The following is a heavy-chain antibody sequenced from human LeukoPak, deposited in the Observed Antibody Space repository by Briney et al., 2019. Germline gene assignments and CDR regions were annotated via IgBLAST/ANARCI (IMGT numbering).Heavy chain of an antibody. Sequence: PGGSLRLSCAASGFTFSSYSMNWVCQAPGKGLEWVSCISTSSSYIYYADSVKGRFTISRDNAKNSLYLQMNSLRAEDPDLYYCAKDIGYSYGGTGAFDIWGQGTMVTVSS. CDR2: ISTSSSYI. V-gene: IGHV3-21*04. D-gene: IGHD5-18*01. J-gene: IGHJ3*02. CDR3: AKDIGYSYGGTGAFDI. CDR1: GFTFSSYS.